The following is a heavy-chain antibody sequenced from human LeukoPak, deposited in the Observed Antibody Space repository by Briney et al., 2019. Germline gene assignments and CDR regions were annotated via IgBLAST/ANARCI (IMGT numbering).Heavy chain of an antibody. CDR2: INAGNGNT. D-gene: IGHD1-7*01. CDR3: AKDSTGTTISDFDY. V-gene: IGHV1-3*01. CDR1: GYTFTSYA. Sequence: ASVKVSCKASGYTFTSYAMHWVRQAPGQRLEWMGWINAGNGNTKYSQKFQGRVTITRDTSASTAYVELSSLRAEDTAVYYCAKDSTGTTISDFDYWGQGTLVTVSS. J-gene: IGHJ4*02.